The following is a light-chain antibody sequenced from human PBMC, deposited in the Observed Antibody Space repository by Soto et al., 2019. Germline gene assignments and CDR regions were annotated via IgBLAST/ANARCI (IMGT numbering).Light chain of an antibody. CDR2: EVS. CDR3: SSYTRTTLGV. CDR1: SSDVGGYNY. J-gene: IGLJ2*01. Sequence: QSVLTQPASVSGSPGQSITISCTGSSSDVGGYNYVSWYQQHPGKAPKLMIYEVSKRPSGVANRFSGSNSGNTASLTISGLQAEDDDDYYCSSYTRTTLGVFGGGTKVTVL. V-gene: IGLV2-14*01.